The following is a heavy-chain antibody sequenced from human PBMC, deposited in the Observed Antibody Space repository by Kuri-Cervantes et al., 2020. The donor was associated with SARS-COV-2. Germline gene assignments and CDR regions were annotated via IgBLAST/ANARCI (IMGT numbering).Heavy chain of an antibody. J-gene: IGHJ6*03. Sequence: GESLKISCEVSGFLFSASAIHWVRQGSGKGLEWVGRVRGKANNYATAYAASVKGRFTISRDDSKNMAYLQMNSLKTEDTAVYYCAKPSGELVYYYYYYMDVWGKGTTVTVSS. CDR2: VRGKANNYAT. CDR1: GFLFSASA. D-gene: IGHD1-7*01. V-gene: IGHV3-73*01. CDR3: AKPSGELVYYYYYYMDV.